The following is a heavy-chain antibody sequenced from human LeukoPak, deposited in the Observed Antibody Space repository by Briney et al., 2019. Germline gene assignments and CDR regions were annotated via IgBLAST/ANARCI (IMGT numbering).Heavy chain of an antibody. V-gene: IGHV3-21*01. CDR3: AREAFGGSGVFDY. Sequence: GGSLRLSCAASGFSFSSYSMNWVRQAPGKGLEWGSSISSSSSYIYYADSVKGRFTISRDNAKNSLYLQMNSLRAEDTAVYYCAREAFGGSGVFDYRGQGTLVTVSS. J-gene: IGHJ4*02. D-gene: IGHD6-19*01. CDR1: GFSFSSYS. CDR2: ISSSSSYI.